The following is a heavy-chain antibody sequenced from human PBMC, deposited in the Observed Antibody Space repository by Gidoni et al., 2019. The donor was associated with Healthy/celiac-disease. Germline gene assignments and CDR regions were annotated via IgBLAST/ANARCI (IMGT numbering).Heavy chain of an antibody. Sequence: HITLKASGPTLVKPTQTLTLSCTFARFSLSTSGVGVGWIRQPPGKALEWLALIYWDDDKRYSPSLKSRLTITKDTSKNQVVLTMTNMDPVDTATYYCAHTSYYDSSGYYQYWGQGTLVTVSS. J-gene: IGHJ4*02. CDR1: RFSLSTSGVG. D-gene: IGHD3-22*01. CDR3: AHTSYYDSSGYYQY. V-gene: IGHV2-5*02. CDR2: IYWDDDK.